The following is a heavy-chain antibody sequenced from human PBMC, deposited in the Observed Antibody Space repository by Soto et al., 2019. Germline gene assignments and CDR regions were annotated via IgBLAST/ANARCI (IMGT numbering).Heavy chain of an antibody. CDR2: IRGKRGNDGT. Sequence: EVQLVESGGGLVQPGGSLKLSCAASGFAFSDSAMHWVRQASGKGLEWIGRIRGKRGNDGTAYAASVKGRFTISRDDSKTTPDLQMNSLKIADTAVYYCTSRSNWTAVDPLDYWGQGTLITVSS. D-gene: IGHD5-18*01. V-gene: IGHV3-73*02. CDR1: GFAFSDSA. CDR3: TSRSNWTAVDPLDY. J-gene: IGHJ4*02.